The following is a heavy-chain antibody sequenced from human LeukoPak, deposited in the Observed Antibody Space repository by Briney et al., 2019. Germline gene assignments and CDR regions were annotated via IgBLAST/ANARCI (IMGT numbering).Heavy chain of an antibody. D-gene: IGHD3-22*01. Sequence: AGSLRLSCAASGFTFSSYAMSWVRQAPGKGLEWVSGISGSGGSTYYADSVKGRFTISRDTSKNTLYLQMNSLRVEDTAVYYCAKSRARRDGSSGSMDYWGQGTLVTVSS. CDR3: AKSRARRDGSSGSMDY. CDR1: GFTFSSYA. V-gene: IGHV3-23*01. CDR2: ISGSGGST. J-gene: IGHJ4*02.